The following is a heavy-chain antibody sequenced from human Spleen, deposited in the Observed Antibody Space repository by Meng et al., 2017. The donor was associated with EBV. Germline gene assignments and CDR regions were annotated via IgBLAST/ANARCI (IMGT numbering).Heavy chain of an antibody. D-gene: IGHD2-15*01. Sequence: QMQLRESGPGLVKPLETLSLTCTVSAGSVSRDNYYWSWIRQPPGKGLEYIGYVYGAGSPNYNPSLKSRVTISMDTSKIQVSLKLTSVTAADTAVYYCARDSGVRGEWGRGTLVTVSS. CDR1: AGSVSRDNYY. CDR3: ARDSGVRGE. J-gene: IGHJ4*02. CDR2: VYGAGSP. V-gene: IGHV4-61*01.